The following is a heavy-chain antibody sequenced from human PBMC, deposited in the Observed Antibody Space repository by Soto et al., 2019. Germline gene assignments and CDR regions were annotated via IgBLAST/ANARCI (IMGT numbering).Heavy chain of an antibody. CDR1: GFTFDDYT. Sequence: PGGSLSLSCAASGFTFDDYTMHWVRQAPGKGLEWVSLISWDGGSTYYADSVKGRFTISRDNSKNSLYLQMNSLRTEDTALYYCAKNSENWGGYYFDYWGQGTLVTVSS. J-gene: IGHJ4*02. V-gene: IGHV3-43*01. CDR2: ISWDGGST. CDR3: AKNSENWGGYYFDY. D-gene: IGHD7-27*01.